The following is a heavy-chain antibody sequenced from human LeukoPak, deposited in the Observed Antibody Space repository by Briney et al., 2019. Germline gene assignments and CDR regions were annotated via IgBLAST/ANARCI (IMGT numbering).Heavy chain of an antibody. J-gene: IGHJ4*02. CDR3: ARVRGVAVAGSIDY. D-gene: IGHD6-19*01. V-gene: IGHV1-18*01. CDR2: ISAYKGNT. CDR1: GYTFTSYG. Sequence: ASVKVSCKASGYTFTSYGISWVRQAPGQGLEWMGWISAYKGNTNYAQKLQGRVTMTTDTSTSTAYMELRSLRSDDTAVYYCARVRGVAVAGSIDYWGQGTLVTVSS.